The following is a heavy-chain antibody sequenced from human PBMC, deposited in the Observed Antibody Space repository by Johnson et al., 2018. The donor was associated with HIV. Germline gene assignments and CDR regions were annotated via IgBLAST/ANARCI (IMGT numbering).Heavy chain of an antibody. CDR2: ISFDGSEK. D-gene: IGHD4/OR15-4a*01. J-gene: IGHJ3*02. CDR1: GFTFSSYA. Sequence: QVQLVESGGGVVQPGRSLRLSCAASGFTFSSYAMHWVRQAPGKGLEWVAVISFDGSEKYFEDSVKGRFTISRDNAKNSLYLQMNSLRVEDTAVYYCASSQGYGEGAFDIWGQGTMVTVSS. V-gene: IGHV3-30*04. CDR3: ASSQGYGEGAFDI.